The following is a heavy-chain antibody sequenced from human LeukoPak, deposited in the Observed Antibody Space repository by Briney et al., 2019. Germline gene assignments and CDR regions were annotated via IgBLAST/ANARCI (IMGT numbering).Heavy chain of an antibody. J-gene: IGHJ4*02. CDR3: VRLLGDSRGYYPRSFYIDS. D-gene: IGHD3-22*01. Sequence: SETLSLTCAVSGYSITNGYYWGWIRQAPGKGPEWIGSSYHRGNAHYKSSLNGRVAISTDTSKNQFSLTLTSVTAADTAVYFCVRLLGDSRGYYPRSFYIDSWGQGILVSVSS. CDR2: SYHRGNA. V-gene: IGHV4-38-2*01. CDR1: GYSITNGYY.